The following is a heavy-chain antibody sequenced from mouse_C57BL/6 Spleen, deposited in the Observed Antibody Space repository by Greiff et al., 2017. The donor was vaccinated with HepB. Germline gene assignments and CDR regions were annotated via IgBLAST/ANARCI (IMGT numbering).Heavy chain of an antibody. V-gene: IGHV1-22*01. D-gene: IGHD1-1*01. CDR1: GYTFTDYN. J-gene: IGHJ3*01. CDR2: INPNNGGT. CDR3: ARDYGSSAWFAY. Sequence: EVQLQQSGPELVKPGASVKMSCKASGYTFTDYNMHWVKQSHGKSLEWIGYINPNNGGTSYNQKFKGKATLTVNKSSSTAYMELRRLTSEDSAVYYWARDYGSSAWFAYWGQGTRVTVSA.